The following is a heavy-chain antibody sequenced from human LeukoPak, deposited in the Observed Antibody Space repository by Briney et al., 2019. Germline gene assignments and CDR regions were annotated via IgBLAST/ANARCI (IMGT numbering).Heavy chain of an antibody. CDR3: ARGITAFDI. J-gene: IGHJ3*02. CDR1: GGSVSSGSYY. V-gene: IGHV4-61*01. Sequence: SETLSLTCTVSGGSVSSGSYYWSWIRQPPGKGLEWIGYINYSGSAKYNPSLKSRVTISVDTSKNQFSLRLSSVTAADTALYYCARGITAFDIWGQGTMVTVSS. D-gene: IGHD3-3*01. CDR2: INYSGSA.